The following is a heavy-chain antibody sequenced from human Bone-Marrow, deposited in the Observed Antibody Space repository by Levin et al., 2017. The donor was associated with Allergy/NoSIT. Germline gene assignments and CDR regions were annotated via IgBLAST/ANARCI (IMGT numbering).Heavy chain of an antibody. J-gene: IGHJ6*03. CDR2: IYPKNGGT. Sequence: ASVKVSCKASGYSFSAHHIHWVRQAPGEGLEWVGRIYPKNGGTIYAQKFQGRVTMTSDPSVNTAYLELHRLRSDDTAVYYCARRALTDYYYLDVWGEGTTVTVSS. V-gene: IGHV1-2*06. CDR3: ARRALTDYYYLDV. CDR1: GYSFSAHH.